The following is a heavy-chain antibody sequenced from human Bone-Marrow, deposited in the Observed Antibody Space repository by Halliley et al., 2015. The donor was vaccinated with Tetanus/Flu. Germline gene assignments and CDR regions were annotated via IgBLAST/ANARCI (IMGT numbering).Heavy chain of an antibody. J-gene: IGHJ4*02. Sequence: GLEWIGMIHYTGPPPLNPPLNGRVSISMDTSKNQFSLKLGPVTTADTAVYYCAAAPNLNYFDFWGQGTLVSVSS. D-gene: IGHD6-13*01. CDR2: IHYTGPP. V-gene: IGHV4-59*01. CDR3: AAAPNLNYFDF.